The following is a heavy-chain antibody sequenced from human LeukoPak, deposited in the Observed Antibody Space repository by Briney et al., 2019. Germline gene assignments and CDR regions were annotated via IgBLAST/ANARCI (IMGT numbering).Heavy chain of an antibody. D-gene: IGHD5-12*01. CDR2: TYYSSKWYN. CDR3: ARAERGYDRNNYYYYGMDV. J-gene: IGHJ6*02. Sequence: SQTLSLTCAISGDSVSSNSAAWNWIRQSPSRGLEWLGRTYYSSKWYNDYAVSGKSRITINPDTSKNQFSLQLNSVAPEDTAVYYCARAERGYDRNNYYYYGMDVWGQGTTVTVSS. V-gene: IGHV6-1*01. CDR1: GDSVSSNSAA.